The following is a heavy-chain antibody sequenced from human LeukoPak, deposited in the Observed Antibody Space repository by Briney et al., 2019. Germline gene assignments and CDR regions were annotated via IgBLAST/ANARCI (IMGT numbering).Heavy chain of an antibody. CDR2: INPSGGST. V-gene: IGHV1-46*01. J-gene: IGHJ6*03. Sequence: ASVKVSCKASGYTFTSYYMHWVRQAPGQGLEWMGIINPSGGSTSYAQKFQGRVTMTRDMSTSTVYMGLSSLRSEDTAVYYCARGLESYYYYMDVWGKGTTVTVSS. CDR1: GYTFTSYY. CDR3: ARGLESYYYYMDV.